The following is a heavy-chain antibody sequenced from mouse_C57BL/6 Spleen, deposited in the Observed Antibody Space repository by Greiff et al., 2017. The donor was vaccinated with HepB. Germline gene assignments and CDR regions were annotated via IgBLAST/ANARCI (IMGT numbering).Heavy chain of an antibody. CDR3: ARDARNFDY. CDR2: IHPNSGST. CDR1: GYTFTSYW. J-gene: IGHJ2*01. Sequence: VKVVESGAELVKPGASVKLSCKASGYTFTSYWMHWVKQRPGQGLEWIGMIHPNSGSTNYNEKFKSKATLTVDKSSSTAYMQLSSLTSEDSAVYYCARDARNFDYWGQGTTLTVSS. V-gene: IGHV1-64*01.